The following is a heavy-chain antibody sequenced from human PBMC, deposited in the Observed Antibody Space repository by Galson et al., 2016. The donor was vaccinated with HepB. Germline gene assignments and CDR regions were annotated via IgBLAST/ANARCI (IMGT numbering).Heavy chain of an antibody. J-gene: IGHJ4*02. CDR1: GFTFSSYG. CDR2: ISYDGSNK. CDR3: SKDTYYYGSGTYHGDY. D-gene: IGHD3-10*01. V-gene: IGHV3-30*18. Sequence: SGFTFSSYGMHWVRQAPGKGLEWVAVISYDGSNKYYADSVKGRFTISRDNSKNTLYLQMNSLRAEDTAVYYCSKDTYYYGSGTYHGDYWGQGTLVTVSS.